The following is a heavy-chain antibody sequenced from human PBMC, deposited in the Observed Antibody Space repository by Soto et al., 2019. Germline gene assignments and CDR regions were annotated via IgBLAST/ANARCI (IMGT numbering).Heavy chain of an antibody. CDR3: TKGYAMDV. Sequence: QVQLVQSGAEVKKPGASVKVSCKASGNTFPNYDINWVRQATGQGLEWMGWMNINSGNTGYAQKFQGRVTMTRNTSIGTAYMELSSLRSDDTALYYCTKGYAMDVWGQGTTVIVSS. J-gene: IGHJ6*02. V-gene: IGHV1-8*01. CDR2: MNINSGNT. CDR1: GNTFPNYD.